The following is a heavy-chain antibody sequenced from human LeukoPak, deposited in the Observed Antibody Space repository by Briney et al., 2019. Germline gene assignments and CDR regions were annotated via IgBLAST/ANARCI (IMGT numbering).Heavy chain of an antibody. CDR3: ARLPPLRCSGGSCYSPSTSHDDNRDY. J-gene: IGHJ4*02. V-gene: IGHV4-39*07. Sequence: SETLSLTCTVSGGSISSSSYYWGWIRQPPGKGLEWIGSIYYSGSTYYNPSLKSRVTISVDTSKNQFSLKLSSVTAADTAVYYCARLPPLRCSGGSCYSPSTSHDDNRDYWGQGTLVTVSS. CDR1: GGSISSSSYY. CDR2: IYYSGST. D-gene: IGHD2-15*01.